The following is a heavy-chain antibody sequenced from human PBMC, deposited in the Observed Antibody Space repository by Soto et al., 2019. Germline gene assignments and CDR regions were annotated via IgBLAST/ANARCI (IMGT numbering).Heavy chain of an antibody. CDR1: GFTVSSNY. J-gene: IGHJ6*02. CDR2: IYSDGST. V-gene: IGHV3-53*01. D-gene: IGHD2-2*01. CDR3: AKERFVYDFGIVPAATLIGLAV. Sequence: GSLRLSCAASGFTVSSNYMSWVRQAPGKGLEWVSVIYSDGSTFYADSVKGRFTISRDNSKNTMYLQMNSLSAEDTGVYYCAKERFVYDFGIVPAATLIGLAVWGQGTTVTVSS.